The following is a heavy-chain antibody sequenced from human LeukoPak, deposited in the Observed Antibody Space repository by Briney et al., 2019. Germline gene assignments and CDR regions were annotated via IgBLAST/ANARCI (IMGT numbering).Heavy chain of an antibody. CDR3: VKGGYYDRVGTD. Sequence: GGSLRLSCSASGFTFSRYAMHWVRQAPGKGLQYVSVISSNGGSTDYVDSVRGRFTISRDNSKNTLYLQISSLRAEDTAVYYCVKGGYYDRVGTDWGQGTLVTVSS. J-gene: IGHJ4*02. D-gene: IGHD3-22*01. CDR2: ISSNGGST. V-gene: IGHV3-64D*09. CDR1: GFTFSRYA.